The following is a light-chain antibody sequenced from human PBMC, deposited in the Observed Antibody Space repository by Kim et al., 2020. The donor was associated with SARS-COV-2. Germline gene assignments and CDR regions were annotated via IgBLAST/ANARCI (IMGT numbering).Light chain of an antibody. CDR3: QQYGSSRGFT. CDR1: QTVGSNY. V-gene: IGKV3-20*01. Sequence: ESVLTQSPGTLSLSPGERATLSCRASQTVGSNYLAWYQQKPGQAPRLLIYGASSRATGIPDRFSGSGSGTDFTLTISRLEPEDFEVYYCQQYGSSRGFTFGPGTKVDIK. CDR2: GAS. J-gene: IGKJ3*01.